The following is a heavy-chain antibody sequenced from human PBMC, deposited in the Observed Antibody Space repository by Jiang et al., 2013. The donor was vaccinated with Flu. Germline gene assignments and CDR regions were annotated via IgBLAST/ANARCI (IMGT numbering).Heavy chain of an antibody. V-gene: IGHV4-39*07. Sequence: PGLVKPSETLSLTCTVSAGSISSTSYYWAWIRQPPGKGLEWIGSIYYSGSTYYIPSLESRVTISVDTSKNHLSLELRSVTAADTAVYYCARQWEGDLVLVPAAPFDLWGQGTLVTVSA. J-gene: IGHJ4*02. CDR2: IYYSGST. CDR3: ARQWEGDLVLVPAAPFDL. CDR1: AGSISSTSYY. D-gene: IGHD2-2*01.